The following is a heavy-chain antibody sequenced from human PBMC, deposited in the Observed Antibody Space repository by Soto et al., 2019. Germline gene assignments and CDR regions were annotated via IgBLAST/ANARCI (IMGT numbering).Heavy chain of an antibody. CDR3: ATMGTPATGLYFFDY. D-gene: IGHD2-15*01. CDR2: ISYSGST. CDR1: GGSISSGNYY. J-gene: IGHJ4*02. Sequence: VQLQESGPGLVKPSQTLSLTCTVSGGSISSGNYYWSWIRQPPGKGLEWIGFISYSGSTYYSTSLKSRVTISVDTSKSQFSLNLSFVTAADTAVYYCATMGTPATGLYFFDYWGQGSLVTVSS. V-gene: IGHV4-30-4*01.